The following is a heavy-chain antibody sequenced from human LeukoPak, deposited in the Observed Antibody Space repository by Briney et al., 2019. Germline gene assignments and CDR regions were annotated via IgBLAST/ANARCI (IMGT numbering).Heavy chain of an antibody. CDR1: GFIFSSYA. CDR3: ARERVEDYDFWSGYSAFDY. D-gene: IGHD3-3*01. Sequence: GGSLRLSCAASGFIFSSYAMSWVRQAPGKGLEWVSAISGSGGSTYYADSVKGRFTISRDNSKNTLYLQMNSLRAEDTAVYYCARERVEDYDFWSGYSAFDYWGQGTLVTVSS. V-gene: IGHV3-23*01. CDR2: ISGSGGST. J-gene: IGHJ4*02.